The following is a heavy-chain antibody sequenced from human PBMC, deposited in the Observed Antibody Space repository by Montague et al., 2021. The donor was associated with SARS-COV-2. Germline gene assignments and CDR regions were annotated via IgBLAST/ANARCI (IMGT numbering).Heavy chain of an antibody. CDR3: ARHARGEGYTSWFDS. D-gene: IGHD5-24*01. CDR1: GDSVSRGSSY. J-gene: IGHJ5*01. Sequence: SETLSLTCTASGDSVSRGSSYWSWIRQPPGKGLEWIGYIYYTGSRKYNSSLKRRLTISVDTSKNQFSLELSSVTAADTAVYYCARHARGEGYTSWFDSWGQGTLVTVSS. CDR2: IYYTGSR. V-gene: IGHV4-61*01.